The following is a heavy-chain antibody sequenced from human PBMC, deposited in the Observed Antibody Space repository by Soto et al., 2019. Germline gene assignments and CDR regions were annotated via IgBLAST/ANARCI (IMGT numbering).Heavy chain of an antibody. V-gene: IGHV4-4*02. Sequence: SETLSLTCAVSGGSFTSNNWWTWVRQPPGQGLEWIGEIYRTGSTNYNPSLKSRVTISLDKSENQFSLKATSLTAADTAVYYCASRDPGTSVDYWGQGTLVTVSS. CDR2: IYRTGST. CDR1: GGSFTSNNW. D-gene: IGHD1-7*01. CDR3: ASRDPGTSVDY. J-gene: IGHJ4*02.